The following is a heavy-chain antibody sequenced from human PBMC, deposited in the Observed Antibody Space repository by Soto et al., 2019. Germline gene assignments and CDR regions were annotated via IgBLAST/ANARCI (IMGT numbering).Heavy chain of an antibody. D-gene: IGHD2-8*02. CDR3: ADGGEWSFNCDY. Sequence: PGGSLILSCASSGFTCSSYAMIWARPAPGKGLEWVSSISGSGDNTYYPDSVKGRFTISRDNSKNTLYLQMNSLRAEDTAVYYCADGGEWSFNCDYWGQGTRVTGSA. V-gene: IGHV3-23*01. J-gene: IGHJ4*02. CDR2: ISGSGDNT. CDR1: GFTCSSYA.